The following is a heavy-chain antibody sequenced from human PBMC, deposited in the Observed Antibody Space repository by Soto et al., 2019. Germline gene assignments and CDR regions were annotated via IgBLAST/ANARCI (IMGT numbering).Heavy chain of an antibody. D-gene: IGHD4-4*01. CDR1: GYTLPEFP. Sequence: QFQLDQSGAEVKKLGPPVKASGRVSGYTLPEFPIPWGDQAPGKGLGWWGGFDPEDGETIYAQKFQGRVTMTEDTSTDTAYMELSSLRSEDTAVYYCATVNDYSNYEYGGWFDPWGQGTLVTVSS. CDR2: FDPEDGET. J-gene: IGHJ5*02. V-gene: IGHV1-24*01. CDR3: ATVNDYSNYEYGGWFDP.